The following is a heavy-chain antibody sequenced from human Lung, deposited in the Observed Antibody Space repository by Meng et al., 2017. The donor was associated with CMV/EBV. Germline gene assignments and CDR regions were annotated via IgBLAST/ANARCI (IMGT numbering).Heavy chain of an antibody. D-gene: IGHD6-13*01. CDR3: AREPAAAGGDAFDI. Sequence: SXTXSLTXTVSGGSISSYYWSWIRQPPGKGLEWIGYIYYSGSTNYNPSLKSRVTISVDTSKNQFSLKLSSVTAADTAVYCCAREPAAAGGDAFDIWGQGTMVXVSS. V-gene: IGHV4-59*01. CDR2: IYYSGST. J-gene: IGHJ3*02. CDR1: GGSISSYY.